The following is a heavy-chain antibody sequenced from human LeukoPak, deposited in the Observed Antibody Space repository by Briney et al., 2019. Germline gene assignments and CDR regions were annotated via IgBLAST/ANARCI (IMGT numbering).Heavy chain of an antibody. J-gene: IGHJ6*03. CDR2: IKQDGSEK. D-gene: IGHD6-13*01. V-gene: IGHV3-7*01. Sequence: PGGSLRLSCAASGFTFRSYWMSWVRQATGRGLEWVANIKQDGSEKYYVDSVKRRFTISRDNAKNSLYLQMNSLRAEDTAVYYCAKDYSSHRYYYMDVWGKGTTVTVSS. CDR1: GFTFRSYW. CDR3: AKDYSSHRYYYMDV.